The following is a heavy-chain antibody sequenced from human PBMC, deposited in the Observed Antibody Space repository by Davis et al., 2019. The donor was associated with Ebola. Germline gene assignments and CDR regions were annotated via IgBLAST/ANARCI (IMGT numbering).Heavy chain of an antibody. CDR2: ISSRSSYI. J-gene: IGHJ4*02. CDR3: ARVLVHSAINILEMNYFDY. Sequence: GESLKISCAASGFTFTDSRMNWVRPAPGKGLERVSSISSRSSYIFYADSVKGRFTISRDNAKNSLYLQMNSLRAEDTAVYYCARVLVHSAINILEMNYFDYWGQGTLVTVSS. CDR1: GFTFTDSR. D-gene: IGHD1-26*01. V-gene: IGHV3-21*01.